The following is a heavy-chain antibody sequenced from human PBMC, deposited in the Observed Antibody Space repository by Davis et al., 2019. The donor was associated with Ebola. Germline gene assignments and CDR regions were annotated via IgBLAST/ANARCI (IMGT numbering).Heavy chain of an antibody. Sequence: GESLKISCAASAFTISSNYMSWVRQAPGKGLEWVSVIYSGGSTYYADSVKGRFTISRDNSKNTLYLQMNSLRAEDTAVYYCARDITLRGPFDPWGQGTLVTVSS. CDR2: IYSGGST. CDR3: ARDITLRGPFDP. CDR1: AFTISSNY. D-gene: IGHD3-10*01. J-gene: IGHJ5*02. V-gene: IGHV3-66*01.